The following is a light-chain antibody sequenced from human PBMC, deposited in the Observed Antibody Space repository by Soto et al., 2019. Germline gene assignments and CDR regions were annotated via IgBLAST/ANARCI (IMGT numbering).Light chain of an antibody. Sequence: QSLLTQPPSVSGAPGQRVTISCTGSSSKIGAGYDVHWYQQLPGTAPRHLIYGNSNRPSGVPDRFSGSKSGTSAALAITGLQAEDEADYYWQSYDSSLSGYVFGTGTKVTVL. V-gene: IGLV1-40*01. CDR2: GNS. CDR3: QSYDSSLSGYV. CDR1: SSKIGAGYD. J-gene: IGLJ1*01.